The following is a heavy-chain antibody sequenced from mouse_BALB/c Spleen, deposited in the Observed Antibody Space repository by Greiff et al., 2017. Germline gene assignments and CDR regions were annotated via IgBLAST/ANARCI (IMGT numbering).Heavy chain of an antibody. D-gene: IGHD3-1*01. Sequence: VQLQQSGAELMKPGASVKISCKATGYTFSSYWIEWVKQRPGHGLEWIGEILPGSGSTNYNEKFKGKATFTADTSSNTAYMQLSSLTSEDSAVYYCARQLGLPGETWFAYWGQGTLVTVSA. CDR2: ILPGSGST. CDR1: GYTFSSYW. J-gene: IGHJ3*01. CDR3: ARQLGLPGETWFAY. V-gene: IGHV1-9*01.